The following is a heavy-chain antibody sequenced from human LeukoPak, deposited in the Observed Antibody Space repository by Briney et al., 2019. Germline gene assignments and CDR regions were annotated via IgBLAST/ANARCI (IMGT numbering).Heavy chain of an antibody. J-gene: IGHJ5*02. CDR2: IIPIFGTA. CDR3: VREYYYDSSGYYGRTNWFDP. Sequence: SVKVSCKASGGTFSSYAISWVRQAPGQGLEWMGGIIPIFGTANYAQKFQGRVTITTDESTSTAYMELSSLRSEDTAVYYCVREYYYDSSGYYGRTNWFDPWGQGTLVTVSS. D-gene: IGHD3-22*01. CDR1: GGTFSSYA. V-gene: IGHV1-69*05.